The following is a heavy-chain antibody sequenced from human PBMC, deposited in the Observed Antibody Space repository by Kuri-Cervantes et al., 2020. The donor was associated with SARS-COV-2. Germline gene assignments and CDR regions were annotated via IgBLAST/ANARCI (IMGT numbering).Heavy chain of an antibody. CDR1: GFIFSDYY. Sequence: GGSLRLSCTASGFIFSDYYMTWIRQAPGKGLEWVSNIGPSGTTKYYADSVKGRFTISRDNAKNSLYLQMNSLRAEDTAVYYCASVDFWSGYYLDYWGQGTLVTVSS. D-gene: IGHD3-3*01. V-gene: IGHV3-11*04. CDR3: ASVDFWSGYYLDY. J-gene: IGHJ4*02. CDR2: IGPSGTTK.